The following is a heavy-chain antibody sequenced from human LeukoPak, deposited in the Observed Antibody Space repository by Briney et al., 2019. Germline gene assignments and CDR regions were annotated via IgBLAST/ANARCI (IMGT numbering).Heavy chain of an antibody. CDR3: ASSGYSGSKLDP. J-gene: IGHJ5*02. V-gene: IGHV3-11*03. CDR2: ISSSSDNT. Sequence: GGSLRLSCAASGFTFSDYFMTWIRQAPGKGLEWVSFISSSSDNTKYADSVKGRFTISRDNAKNLLYLQMNSLRAEDTAVYYCASSGYSGSKLDPWGQGTLVTVSS. D-gene: IGHD1-26*01. CDR1: GFTFSDYF.